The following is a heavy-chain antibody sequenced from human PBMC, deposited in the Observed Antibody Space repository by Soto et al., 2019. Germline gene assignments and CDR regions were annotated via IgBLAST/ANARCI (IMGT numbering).Heavy chain of an antibody. V-gene: IGHV3-7*01. CDR1: GFTFSSYW. Sequence: GGSLRLSCAASGFTFSSYWMSWVRQAPGKGLEWVVNIKQDGSEKYYVDSVKGRFTISRDNAKNSLYLQMNSLRAEDTAVYYCARPDYGDYDGGDAFDIWGQGTMVTVSS. CDR2: IKQDGSEK. J-gene: IGHJ3*02. CDR3: ARPDYGDYDGGDAFDI. D-gene: IGHD4-17*01.